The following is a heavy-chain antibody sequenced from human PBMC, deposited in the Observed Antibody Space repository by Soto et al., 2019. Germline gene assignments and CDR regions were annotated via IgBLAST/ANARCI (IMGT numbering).Heavy chain of an antibody. J-gene: IGHJ3*02. CDR1: GFIFGNYM. CDR2: IRDGGEST. V-gene: IGHV3-23*01. CDR3: APHVHCSGGSCHYDAFDI. Sequence: EVQLLESGGGLVQPGASLRLSCAVSGFIFGNYMMTWVRQAPGKGLEWVSTIRDGGESTYYADSVKGRFTISRDNSKNILYLKMDSLGVEDTAVYYCAPHVHCSGGSCHYDAFDIRGQGTMVTVSS. D-gene: IGHD2-15*01.